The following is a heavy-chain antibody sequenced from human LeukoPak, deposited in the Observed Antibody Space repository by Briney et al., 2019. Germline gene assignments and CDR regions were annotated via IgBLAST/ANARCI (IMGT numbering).Heavy chain of an antibody. D-gene: IGHD3-9*01. CDR1: GFTFSSYS. V-gene: IGHV3-21*01. Sequence: GGSLRLSCAASGFTFSSYSMNWVRQAPGKGLEWVSSISSSSSYIYYADSVKGRFTISRDNAKNSLYLQMNSLRAEDTAVYYCAKGLPILTGYNWFDPWGQGTLVAVFS. J-gene: IGHJ5*02. CDR3: AKGLPILTGYNWFDP. CDR2: ISSSSSYI.